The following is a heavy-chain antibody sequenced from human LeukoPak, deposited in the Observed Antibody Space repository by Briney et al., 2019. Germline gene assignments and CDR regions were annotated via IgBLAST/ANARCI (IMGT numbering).Heavy chain of an antibody. J-gene: IGHJ5*02. D-gene: IGHD3-3*01. V-gene: IGHV1-69*01. CDR3: ASAIGKRRASYYDFWSGQYNWFDP. CDR1: GGTFSSYA. Sequence: SVKVSCKASGGTFSSYAISWVRQAPGQGLEWMGGIIPIFGTANYAQKFQGRVTITADESTSTAYMELSSLRSEDTAVYYCASAIGKRRASYYDFWSGQYNWFDPWGRGTLVTVSS. CDR2: IIPIFGTA.